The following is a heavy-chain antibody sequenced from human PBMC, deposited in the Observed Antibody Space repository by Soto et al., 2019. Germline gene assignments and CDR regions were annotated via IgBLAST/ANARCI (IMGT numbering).Heavy chain of an antibody. J-gene: IGHJ4*02. D-gene: IGHD3-16*01. CDR3: ARGPTLGR. CDR1: GGSISSGGYS. V-gene: IGHV4-30-2*01. CDR2: IYHSGST. Sequence: QLQLQESGSGLVKPSQTLSLTCAVSGGSISSGGYSWGWIRQPPGKGLEWIVYIYHSGSTYYNPSLKSRVTISVARSKNQFSLKLRSVTAADTAVYYCARGPTLGRWGQGTLVTVSS.